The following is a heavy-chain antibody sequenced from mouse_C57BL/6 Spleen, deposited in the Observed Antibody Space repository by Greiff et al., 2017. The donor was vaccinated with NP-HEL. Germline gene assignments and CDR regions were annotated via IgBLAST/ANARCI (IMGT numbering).Heavy chain of an antibody. J-gene: IGHJ4*01. CDR1: GFNIKDDY. Sequence: EVKLVESGAELVRPGASVKLSCTASGFNIKDDYMHWVKQRPEQGLEWIGWIDPENGDTEYASKFQGKATITADTSSNTAYLQLSSLTSEDTAVYYCTTDSNLMDYWGQGTSVTVSS. V-gene: IGHV14-4*01. CDR2: IDPENGDT. CDR3: TTDSNLMDY. D-gene: IGHD2-5*01.